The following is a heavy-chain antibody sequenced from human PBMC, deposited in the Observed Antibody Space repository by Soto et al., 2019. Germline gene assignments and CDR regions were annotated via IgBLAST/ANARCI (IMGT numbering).Heavy chain of an antibody. Sequence: GESLKISCQGSGYSFTTFWIGWVRQMPGKGLEWMGIISPGDSKTRYSPSFQGQVTISADTSITTAYLQWSRLKASDTAMYYCARRGGYDLRTDYWGQGTLVTVSS. J-gene: IGHJ4*02. V-gene: IGHV5-51*01. CDR2: ISPGDSKT. CDR1: GYSFTTFW. D-gene: IGHD5-12*01. CDR3: ARRGGYDLRTDY.